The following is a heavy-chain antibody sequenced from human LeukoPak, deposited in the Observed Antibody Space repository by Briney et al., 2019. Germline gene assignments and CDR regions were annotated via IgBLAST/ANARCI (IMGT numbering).Heavy chain of an antibody. CDR3: ARLTPTGYSNNWFDP. CDR1: GYSFTSYW. Sequence: GESLKISCKGSGYSFTSYWIGWVRQMPGKGLEWMGIIYPGVSDTRYSPSFQGQVTISADKSISTAYLQWSSLKASDTAMYYCARLTPTGYSNNWFDPWGQGTLVTVSS. J-gene: IGHJ5*02. D-gene: IGHD3-9*01. CDR2: IYPGVSDT. V-gene: IGHV5-51*01.